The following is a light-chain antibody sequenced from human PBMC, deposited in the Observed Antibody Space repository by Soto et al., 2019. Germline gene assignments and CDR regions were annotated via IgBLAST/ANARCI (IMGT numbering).Light chain of an antibody. CDR1: QSITTSF. CDR2: RAS. J-gene: IGKJ2*01. Sequence: ETVLTQSPGTLSLSPGERATLSCRASQSITTSFLAWYKQKRGQAPRLLIYRASTRITGIPARFSGSGSGTDFTLTISRLEPEDFAVYSCPEYGGASPSYTFGQGTNVEIK. V-gene: IGKV3-20*01. CDR3: PEYGGASPSYT.